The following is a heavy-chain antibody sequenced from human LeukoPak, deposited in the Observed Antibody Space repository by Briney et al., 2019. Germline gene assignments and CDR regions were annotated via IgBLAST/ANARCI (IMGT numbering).Heavy chain of an antibody. CDR1: GFIFSAYF. D-gene: IGHD2-2*01. CDR2: VGDSGSTV. V-gene: IGHV3-11*04. Sequence: GGSLRLSCAASGFIFSAYFMAWIRQAPGKGPEWVAYVGDSGSTVYYTDSVEGRFTISRDNAKNSLSLQMHRLRQEDTAIYVCATSFCNAASCPYPCWHFDLWGRGTLVTVSS. CDR3: ATSFCNAASCPYPCWHFDL. J-gene: IGHJ2*01.